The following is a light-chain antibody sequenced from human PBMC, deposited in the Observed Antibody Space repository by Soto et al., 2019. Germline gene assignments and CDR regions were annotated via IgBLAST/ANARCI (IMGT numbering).Light chain of an antibody. Sequence: QSVLTQPRSVSGSPGQSVTISCTGTSSDVGGYNYVSWYQQHPGKVPKLLIYDVSKRPSEVPDRFSGSKSGNTASLTIFGLQGEDEADYYCCSYAGSYAYVFGTGTKLTVL. J-gene: IGLJ1*01. CDR3: CSYAGSYAYV. CDR2: DVS. CDR1: SSDVGGYNY. V-gene: IGLV2-11*01.